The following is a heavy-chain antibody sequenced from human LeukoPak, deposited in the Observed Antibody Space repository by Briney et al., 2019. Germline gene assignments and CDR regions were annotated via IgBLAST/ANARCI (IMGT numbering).Heavy chain of an antibody. CDR3: ARAPGYCSGGSFLDY. J-gene: IGHJ4*02. CDR1: GGTFSSYA. Sequence: SVKVSCKASGGTFSSYAISWVRQAPGQGLEWMGRIIPIFSTANYAQKFQGRVTITTDESTSTAYMELSSLRSEDTAVYYCARAPGYCSGGSFLDYWGQGTLVTVSS. D-gene: IGHD2-15*01. CDR2: IIPIFSTA. V-gene: IGHV1-69*05.